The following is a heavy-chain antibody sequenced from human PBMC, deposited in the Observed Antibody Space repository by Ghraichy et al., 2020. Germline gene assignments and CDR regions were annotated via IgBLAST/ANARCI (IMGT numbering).Heavy chain of an antibody. J-gene: IGHJ4*02. CDR2: IYSGGST. CDR1: GFTVSSNY. CDR3: ARYCNYDSSGYYPDY. Sequence: GGSLRLSCAASGFTVSSNYMSWVRQAPGKGLEWVSVIYSGGSTYYADSVKGRFTISRDNSKNTLYLQMNSLRAEDTAVYYCARYCNYDSSGYYPDYWGQGTLVTVSS. D-gene: IGHD3-22*01. V-gene: IGHV3-53*01.